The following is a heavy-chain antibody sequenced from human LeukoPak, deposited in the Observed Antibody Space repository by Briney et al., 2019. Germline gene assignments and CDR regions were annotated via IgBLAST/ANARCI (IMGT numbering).Heavy chain of an antibody. CDR3: ARVPRIAARPYYFDY. CDR2: IYYSGST. D-gene: IGHD6-6*01. V-gene: IGHV4-59*01. CDR1: GGSISSYY. J-gene: IGHJ4*02. Sequence: SETLSLTCTVSGGSISSYYWSWIRQPPGKELEWIGYIYYSGSTNYNPSLKSRVTISVDTSKNQFSLKLSSVTAADTAVYYCARVPRIAARPYYFDYWGQGTLVTVSS.